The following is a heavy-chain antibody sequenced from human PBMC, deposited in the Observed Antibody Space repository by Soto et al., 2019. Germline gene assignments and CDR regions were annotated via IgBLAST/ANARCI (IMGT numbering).Heavy chain of an antibody. J-gene: IGHJ1*01. CDR1: GFTFSSYW. CDR3: GGYCSSTSCYGAEYFQH. V-gene: IGHV3-7*01. D-gene: IGHD2-2*01. Sequence: EVQLVESGGGLVQPGGSLRLSCAASGFTFSSYWMSWVRQAPGKGLEWVANIKQDGSNKYYADSVKGRFTISRDNSKNTLYLQMNSLRAEDTAVYYCGGYCSSTSCYGAEYFQHWGQGTLGTVSS. CDR2: IKQDGSNK.